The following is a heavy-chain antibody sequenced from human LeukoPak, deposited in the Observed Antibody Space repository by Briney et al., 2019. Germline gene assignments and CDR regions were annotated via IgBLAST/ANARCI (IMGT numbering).Heavy chain of an antibody. CDR3: ARGVVQGVDY. D-gene: IGHD1-1*01. V-gene: IGHV5-51*01. CDR1: GYSFTSYW. J-gene: IGHJ4*02. CDR2: IYPGDSDT. Sequence: GESLKISCKGSGYSFTSYWIGWVRQMPGKGLEWMGIIYPGDSDTRYSPSFQGQVTISADKSISTAYMELSSLRSEDTAVYYCARGVVQGVDYWGQGTLVTVSS.